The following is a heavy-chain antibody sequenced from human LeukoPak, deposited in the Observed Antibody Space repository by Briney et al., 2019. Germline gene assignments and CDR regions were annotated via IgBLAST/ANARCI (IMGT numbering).Heavy chain of an antibody. CDR1: GYTFTGYY. J-gene: IGHJ4*02. CDR3: ARDSPLIGAIFGVVKGSFDY. Sequence: RASVKVSCKASGYTFTGYYMHWVRQAPGQGLEWMGWINPNSGGTNYARKFQGRVTMTRDTSISTAYMELSRLRSDDTAVYYCARDSPLIGAIFGVVKGSFDYWGQGTLVTVSS. CDR2: INPNSGGT. V-gene: IGHV1-2*02. D-gene: IGHD3-3*01.